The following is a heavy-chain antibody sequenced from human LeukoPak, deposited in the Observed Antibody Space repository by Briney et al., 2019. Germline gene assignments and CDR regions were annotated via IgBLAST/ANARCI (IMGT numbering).Heavy chain of an antibody. V-gene: IGHV4-39*07. J-gene: IGHJ4*02. CDR3: ARDRELGY. D-gene: IGHD3-10*01. CDR1: GGSISSNYYY. CDR2: TYHSGST. Sequence: SETLSLTCTVSGGSISSNYYYWGWIRQPPGKGLEWIGSTYHSGSTYYNPSLESRVTISLDTSGNQFSLRLTSVTAADTAVYYCARDRELGYWGQGTLVTVSS.